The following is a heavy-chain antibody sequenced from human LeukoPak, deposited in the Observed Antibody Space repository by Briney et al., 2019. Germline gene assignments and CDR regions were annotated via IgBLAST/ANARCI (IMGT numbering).Heavy chain of an antibody. CDR1: GGSFSGYY. V-gene: IGHV4-34*01. D-gene: IGHD3-16*02. CDR2: INHSGST. J-gene: IGHJ5*02. CDR3: ARGPYDYVWGSYRTNNWFDP. Sequence: SETLSLTCAVYGGSFSGYYWSWIRQPPGKGLEWIGEINHSGSTNYNPSLKSRVTISVGTSKNQFSLKLSSVTAADTAVYYCARGPYDYVWGSYRTNNWFDPWGQGTLVTVSS.